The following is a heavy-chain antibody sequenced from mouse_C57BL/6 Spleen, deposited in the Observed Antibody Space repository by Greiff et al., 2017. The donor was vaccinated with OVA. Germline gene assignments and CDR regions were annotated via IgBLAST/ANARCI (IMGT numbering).Heavy chain of an antibody. CDR3: ARDLGNYFDY. J-gene: IGHJ2*01. V-gene: IGHV5-16*01. Sequence: QLVESEGGLVQPGRSMKLSCTASGFTFSDYYMAWVRQVPEKGLEWVANINYDGSSTFYLDSLKSRFIISRDNAKNILYLQMSSLKSEDTATYYCARDLGNYFDYWGQGTTLTVSS. CDR1: GFTFSDYY. CDR2: INYDGSST.